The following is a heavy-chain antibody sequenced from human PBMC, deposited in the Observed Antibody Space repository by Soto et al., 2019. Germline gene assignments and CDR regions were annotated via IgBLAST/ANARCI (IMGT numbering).Heavy chain of an antibody. CDR1: GGSINDFAYY. Sequence: PSETLSLTCTVSGGSINDFAYYWGWIRQPPGKGLEWIGTVYHSGSTNYNPSLKSRVTISVDTSKNQFSLKLSSVTAADTAVYYCARVPPMSGSYLDYWGQGTLVTVSS. CDR2: VYHSGST. V-gene: IGHV4-39*07. D-gene: IGHD1-26*01. J-gene: IGHJ4*02. CDR3: ARVPPMSGSYLDY.